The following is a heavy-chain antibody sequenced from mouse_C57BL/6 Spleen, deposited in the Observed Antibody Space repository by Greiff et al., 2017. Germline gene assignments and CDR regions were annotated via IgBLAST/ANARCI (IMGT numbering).Heavy chain of an antibody. D-gene: IGHD1-1*01. Sequence: VQLQQPGAELVKPGASVKMSCKASGYTFTSYWITWVKQRPGQGLEWIGDSYPGSGSTNYNEKFKSKATLTVDTSSSTAYMQLSSLTSEDSAVYYCARQIITTVVAPGYWGQGTTLTVSS. CDR3: ARQIITTVVAPGY. J-gene: IGHJ2*01. CDR2: SYPGSGST. V-gene: IGHV1-55*01. CDR1: GYTFTSYW.